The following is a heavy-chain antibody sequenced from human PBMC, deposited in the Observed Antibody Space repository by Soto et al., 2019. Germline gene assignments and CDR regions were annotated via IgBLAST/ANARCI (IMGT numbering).Heavy chain of an antibody. CDR3: ASHRRSVGGTYRPPFDY. V-gene: IGHV4-31*03. CDR2: IFYSGST. J-gene: IGHJ4*02. D-gene: IGHD3-16*02. CDR1: GGSITNGGFY. Sequence: QVQLQESGPGLVKPSQTLSLTCTVSGGSITNGGFYWSWIRQRPGKGLEWIGNIFYSGSTDYNTPLNSRVSISIDTSKNQFSLKLTSVTAADTSMYYCASHRRSVGGTYRPPFDYWGQGILVTVSS.